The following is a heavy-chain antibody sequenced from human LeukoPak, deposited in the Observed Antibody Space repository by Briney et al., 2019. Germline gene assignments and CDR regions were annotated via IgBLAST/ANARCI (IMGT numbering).Heavy chain of an antibody. D-gene: IGHD6-13*01. CDR2: INAGNGNT. Sequence: ASVKVSCKAFGYTSTSYAMHWVRQAPGQRLEWMGWINAGNGNTKYSQKFQGRVTITRDISATTGYMELSSLRSEDTAVYYCASDSSWSKNAFDVWGQGTMVTVSS. V-gene: IGHV1-3*01. CDR3: ASDSSWSKNAFDV. CDR1: GYTSTSYA. J-gene: IGHJ3*01.